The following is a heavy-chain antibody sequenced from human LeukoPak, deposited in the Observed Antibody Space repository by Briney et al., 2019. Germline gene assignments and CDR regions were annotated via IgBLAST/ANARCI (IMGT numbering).Heavy chain of an antibody. J-gene: IGHJ6*02. CDR3: ARDLGGYPHGHYCGMDV. CDR1: GFTFSSYS. Sequence: GGSLRLSCAASGFTFSSYSMNWVRQAPGKGLEWVSSISSSSSYIYYADSVKGRFTISRDNAKNSLYLQMNSLRAEDTAVYYCARDLGGYPHGHYCGMDVWGQGTTVTVSS. CDR2: ISSSSSYI. V-gene: IGHV3-21*01. D-gene: IGHD3-16*02.